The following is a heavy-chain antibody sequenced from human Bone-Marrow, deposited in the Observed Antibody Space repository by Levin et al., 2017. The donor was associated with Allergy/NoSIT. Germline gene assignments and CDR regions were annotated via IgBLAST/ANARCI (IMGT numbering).Heavy chain of an antibody. D-gene: IGHD1-20*01. CDR1: SLTRYQ. CDR3: ARDGAITGRGGWFDP. Sequence: SLTRYQWNWIRQPPGKGPEWLGFVDYSGITDYNDSLKNRITISMDKSTNQFSLQLSSVTEADTAVYYCARDGAITGRGGWFDPWGQGTLVIVSS. V-gene: IGHV4-59*01. CDR2: VDYSGIT. J-gene: IGHJ5*02.